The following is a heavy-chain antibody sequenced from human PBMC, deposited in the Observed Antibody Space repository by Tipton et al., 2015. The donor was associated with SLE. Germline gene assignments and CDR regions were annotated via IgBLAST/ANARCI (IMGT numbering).Heavy chain of an antibody. CDR2: IIPIFGTA. V-gene: IGHV1-69*06. Sequence: QSGPEVKKPGSSVKVSCKASGGTFSSYAISWVRQAPGQGLEWMGGIIPIFGTANYAQKFQGRVTITAAKSTSTAYMELSSLRSEDTAVYYCARSRASSSLNYFDYWGQGTLVTVSS. J-gene: IGHJ4*02. CDR3: ARSRASSSLNYFDY. D-gene: IGHD6-13*01. CDR1: GGTFSSYA.